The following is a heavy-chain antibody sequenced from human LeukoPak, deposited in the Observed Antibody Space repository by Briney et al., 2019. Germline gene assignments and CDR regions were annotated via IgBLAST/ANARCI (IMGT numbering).Heavy chain of an antibody. CDR3: ASQPSYFDY. CDR1: GGSIRSSNYY. J-gene: IGHJ4*02. Sequence: PSETLSLTCTVSGGSIRSSNYYWGWIRQPPGKGLEWIGNIYYSGSTYYNPSLKSRVTISVDTSKNQFSLRLSSVTAVDTAVYYCASQPSYFDYWGQGTLVTVSS. CDR2: IYYSGST. V-gene: IGHV4-39*01.